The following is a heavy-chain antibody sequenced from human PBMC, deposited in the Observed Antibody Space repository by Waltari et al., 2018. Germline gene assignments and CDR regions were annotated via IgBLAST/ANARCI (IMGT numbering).Heavy chain of an antibody. CDR2: INSDGSST. Sequence: EEQLVESGGGLVQPGESLRLSCAASGFTFSRYWMDWVRQATGKGLVWVSRINSDGSSTIYAESVKGGFTISRDNAKNTLYVQMNRLRAEDTAVYYCARVATKTYSSPVPGRPYYYGMDVWGQGTTVTVSS. CDR3: ARVATKTYSSPVPGRPYYYGMDV. J-gene: IGHJ6*02. V-gene: IGHV3-74*01. D-gene: IGHD6-13*01. CDR1: GFTFSRYW.